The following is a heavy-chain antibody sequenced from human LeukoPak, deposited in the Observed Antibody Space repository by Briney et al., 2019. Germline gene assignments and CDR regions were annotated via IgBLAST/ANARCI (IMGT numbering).Heavy chain of an antibody. J-gene: IGHJ4*02. D-gene: IGHD3-3*01. CDR1: GFTFNNYA. CDR3: ATDRGWRTSGYYLYYFEY. Sequence: PGGSLRLSCAASGFTFNNYAMNWVRQAPGKGLEWVSVISGSGGTTYYADSVKGRFTISRDSSKNTLYLQMNSLRAEDTAVYYCATDRGWRTSGYYLYYFEYWGQGTLVTYSS. CDR2: ISGSGGTT. V-gene: IGHV3-23*01.